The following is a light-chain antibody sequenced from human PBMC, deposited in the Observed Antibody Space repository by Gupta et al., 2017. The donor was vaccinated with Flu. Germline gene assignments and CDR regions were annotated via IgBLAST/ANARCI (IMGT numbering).Light chain of an antibody. CDR1: SSNIGSSY. CDR2: KNN. Sequence: QSVLTQPPSASGPPGQRVSISCSGSSSNIGSSYVHWYQQLPGRAPKLLIYKNNQRPSGVPDRFSGSKSGTSASLAISGLRADDEADYYCATWDDSRSGWVFGGGTKLTVL. J-gene: IGLJ3*02. CDR3: ATWDDSRSGWV. V-gene: IGLV1-47*01.